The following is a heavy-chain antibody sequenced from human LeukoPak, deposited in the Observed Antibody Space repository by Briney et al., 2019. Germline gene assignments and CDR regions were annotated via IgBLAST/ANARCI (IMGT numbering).Heavy chain of an antibody. V-gene: IGHV3-66*04. Sequence: GGSLRLSCAASGFTISANFMSWVRQAPGKGLEWVSVIYSGGRTEHADSVKGRFTISRDNSKNTLYLQMNSLRAEDTAVYYCAKHSGSPTSHWGQGTLVTVSS. CDR3: AKHSGSPTSH. CDR1: GFTISANF. D-gene: IGHD1-26*01. CDR2: IYSGGRT. J-gene: IGHJ4*02.